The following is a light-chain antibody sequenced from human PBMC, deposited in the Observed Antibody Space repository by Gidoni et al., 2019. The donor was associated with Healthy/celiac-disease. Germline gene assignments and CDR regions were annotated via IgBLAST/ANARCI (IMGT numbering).Light chain of an antibody. CDR1: QDISNY. J-gene: IGKJ4*01. CDR2: DAS. CDR3: QQYDNLLT. V-gene: IGKV1-33*01. Sequence: DIQMTKSPSSLSASVGDRVTITCQASQDISNYLYWYQQKPGNAPKLLIYDASKLETVVPSMCSGSGSATDFTFTISSLQPEYIATYYCQQYDNLLTFGGGTKVEIK.